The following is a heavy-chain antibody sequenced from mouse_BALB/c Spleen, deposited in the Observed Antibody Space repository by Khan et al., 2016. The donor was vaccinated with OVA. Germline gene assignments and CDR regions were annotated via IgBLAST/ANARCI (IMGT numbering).Heavy chain of an antibody. CDR1: GFTFSNYA. CDR2: ISSGGSYT. V-gene: IGHV5-9-3*01. Sequence: EVELVESGGGLVKPGGSLKFSCAVSGFTFSNYAMSWVRQTPEKRLEWVATISSGGSYTYYPDSVKGRFTISRDNAKNTMYLQMSSLRSEDTAMSHCTISPGYSGCNSFDYWVQGTTLTVSS. CDR3: TISPGYSGCNSFDY. D-gene: IGHD3-3*01. J-gene: IGHJ2*01.